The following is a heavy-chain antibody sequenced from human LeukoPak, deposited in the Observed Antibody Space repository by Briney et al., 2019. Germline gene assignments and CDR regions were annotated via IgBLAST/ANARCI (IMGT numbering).Heavy chain of an antibody. V-gene: IGHV7-4-1*02. Sequence: ASVKVSCKASGYTVTNYALNWVRQAPGQGPEWMGWINTNNENPTYAPGFTGRFVFSLDTSVSTAYLQISSLKAEDTADYYCARRGPTSYHFDYWGLGTLITVSS. CDR1: GYTVTNYA. CDR3: ARRGPTSYHFDY. CDR2: INTNNENP. J-gene: IGHJ4*02. D-gene: IGHD3-10*01.